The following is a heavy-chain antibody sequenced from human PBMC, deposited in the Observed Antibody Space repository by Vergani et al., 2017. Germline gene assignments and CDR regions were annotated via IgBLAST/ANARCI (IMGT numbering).Heavy chain of an antibody. J-gene: IGHJ2*01. CDR1: GGTFSSYA. D-gene: IGHD2/OR15-2a*01. CDR3: ARKYWSLRGPENWYFDL. CDR2: IIPIFGTA. V-gene: IGHV1-69*01. Sequence: QVQLVQSGAEVKKPGSSVKVSCKASGGTFSSYAISWVRQAPGQGLEWMGGIIPIFGTANYAQKFQGRVTITADESTSTAYMELSSLRSEDTAVYYCARKYWSLRGPENWYFDLWGRGTLVTVSS.